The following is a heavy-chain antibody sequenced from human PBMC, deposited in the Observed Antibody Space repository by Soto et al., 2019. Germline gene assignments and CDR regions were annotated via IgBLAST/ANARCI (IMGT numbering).Heavy chain of an antibody. Sequence: SCPTLVNPTPALTLTCTVTECARSTIGMRVGWIRQTPGKAREWLARMDCDDDKFYSTSLKTRLTISKDTSKNHVVLTMTNLDPVDTAKYYCAGEYSSTLKGYYYYGMDVWGQGTPVTVSS. J-gene: IGHJ6*02. CDR1: ECARSTIGMR. V-gene: IGHV2-70*04. D-gene: IGHD6-6*01. CDR3: AGEYSSTLKGYYYYGMDV. CDR2: MDCDDDK.